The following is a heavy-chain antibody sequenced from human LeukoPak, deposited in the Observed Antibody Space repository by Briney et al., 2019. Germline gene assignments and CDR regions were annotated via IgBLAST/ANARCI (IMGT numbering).Heavy chain of an antibody. J-gene: IGHJ4*02. V-gene: IGHV1-24*01. CDR3: ATGAESASGSYSVFDY. Sequence: ASVKVSCKVSGYTLTELSMHWVRQAPGKGLEWMGGFDPEDGETIYAQKFQGRVTTTEDTSTDTAYMELSSLRSEDTAVYYCATGAESASGSYSVFDYWGQGTLVTVSS. CDR1: GYTLTELS. CDR2: FDPEDGET. D-gene: IGHD1-26*01.